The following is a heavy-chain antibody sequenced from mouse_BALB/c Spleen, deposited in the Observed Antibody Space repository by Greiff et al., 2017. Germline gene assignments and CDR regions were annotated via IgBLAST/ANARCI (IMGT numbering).Heavy chain of an antibody. J-gene: IGHJ1*01. CDR2: IWSGGST. D-gene: IGHD1-1*01. Sequence: VQLVESGPGLVQPSQSLSITCTVSGFSLTSYGVHWVRQSPGKGLEWLGVIWSGGSTDYNAAFISRLSISKDNSKSQVFFKMNSLQANDTAIYYCARYRYYGSSRYFDVWGAGTTVTVSS. CDR3: ARYRYYGSSRYFDV. V-gene: IGHV2-2*02. CDR1: GFSLTSYG.